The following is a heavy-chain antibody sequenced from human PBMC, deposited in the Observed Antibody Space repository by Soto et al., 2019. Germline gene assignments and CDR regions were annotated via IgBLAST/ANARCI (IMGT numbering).Heavy chain of an antibody. J-gene: IGHJ2*01. V-gene: IGHV3-30*18. CDR3: AKDGVSCSGGSCYRDWYFDL. Sequence: PGGSLRLSCAASGFTFSSYGMHWVRQAPGKGLEWVAVISYDGSNKYYADSVKGRFTISRDNSKNTLYLQMNSLRAEDTAVYYCAKDGVSCSGGSCYRDWYFDLWGRGTLVTVYS. CDR2: ISYDGSNK. D-gene: IGHD2-15*01. CDR1: GFTFSSYG.